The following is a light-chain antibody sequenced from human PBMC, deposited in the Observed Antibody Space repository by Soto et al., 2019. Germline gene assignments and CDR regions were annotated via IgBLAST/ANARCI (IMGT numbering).Light chain of an antibody. CDR1: ISNIGNNY. V-gene: IGLV1-47*01. J-gene: IGLJ1*01. CDR3: AAWYDTGRIYV. Sequence: QSVLTQPSSVSGTPGQGVTISCSGSISNIGNNYVYWFQQLPGTAPKVLSNRNDQRPSGVPDRCSGSNSGTSASLAISGLRSEDEDDYYCAAWYDTGRIYVFGTGTKLTVL. CDR2: RND.